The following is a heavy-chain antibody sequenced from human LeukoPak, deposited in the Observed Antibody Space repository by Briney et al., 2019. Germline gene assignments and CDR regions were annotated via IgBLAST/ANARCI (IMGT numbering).Heavy chain of an antibody. D-gene: IGHD1-26*01. J-gene: IGHJ5*02. CDR1: GFTFSDYY. Sequence: GGSLRLSCAASGFTFSDYYMSWIRQAPGKGLEWVSYISSSNTYTNYAGSVKGRFTISRDGAKNSLYLQMNSLRAEDTAVYYCAREGGSGTYGWFDPWGQGTLVTVSS. CDR2: ISSSNTYT. V-gene: IGHV3-11*05. CDR3: AREGGSGTYGWFDP.